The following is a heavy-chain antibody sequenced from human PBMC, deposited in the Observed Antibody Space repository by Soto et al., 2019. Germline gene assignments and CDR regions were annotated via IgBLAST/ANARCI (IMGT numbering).Heavy chain of an antibody. CDR2: ISNSGSII. Sequence: QVQLVESGGGLVKPGGSLRLSCAASGFTLSDYYMTWIRQAPGKGLESVSYISNSGSIIYYADSVKGRFIISRDNSKNTLYLQMNSLRAEDTAVYYCAKVYIRERYYYDSSGYFNWGQGTLVTVSS. D-gene: IGHD3-22*01. CDR3: AKVYIRERYYYDSSGYFN. J-gene: IGHJ4*02. V-gene: IGHV3-11*01. CDR1: GFTLSDYY.